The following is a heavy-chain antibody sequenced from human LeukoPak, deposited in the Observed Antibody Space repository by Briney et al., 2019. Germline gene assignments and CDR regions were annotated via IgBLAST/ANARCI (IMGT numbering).Heavy chain of an antibody. CDR1: GFTFSDHY. J-gene: IGHJ4*02. V-gene: IGHV3-72*01. CDR2: IRNKAKSYTT. CDR3: ARLTYSICWYYDY. Sequence: PGGSLRFSCAASGFTFSDHYMDWVRQAPGKGLEWVGRIRNKAKSYTTEYAASVKGRFTISRDDSKNSLYLQMNSLKTEDTAVYYCARLTYSICWYYDYWGQGTLVTVSS. D-gene: IGHD6-13*01.